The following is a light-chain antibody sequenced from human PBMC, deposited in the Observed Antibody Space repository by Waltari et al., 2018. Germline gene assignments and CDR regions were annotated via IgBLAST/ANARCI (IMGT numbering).Light chain of an antibody. V-gene: IGLV8-61*01. CDR1: FGSVSTSYH. Sequence: QTVVTQEPSFSVSPGGTVTLTCGLSFGSVSTSYHPSWYQQTPGRSPRTLIYNTDTRSSGVPDRFSGSILGNKAALTITGAQTDDESDCYCVLYMVSGIWVFGGGTKLTVL. CDR2: NTD. CDR3: VLYMVSGIWV. J-gene: IGLJ3*02.